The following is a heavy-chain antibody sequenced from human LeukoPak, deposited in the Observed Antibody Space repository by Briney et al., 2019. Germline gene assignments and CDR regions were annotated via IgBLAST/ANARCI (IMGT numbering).Heavy chain of an antibody. D-gene: IGHD5-24*01. CDR2: ISSNGGST. Sequence: GGSLRLSCSASGFTFSSYAMHWVRQAPGKGLEYVSAISSNGGSTYYADSVKGRFTISRDNSKNTLYLQMSSLRAEDTAVYYCARDWARNIEMAQDLDYWGQGTLVTVSS. CDR3: ARDWARNIEMAQDLDY. V-gene: IGHV3-64D*06. J-gene: IGHJ4*02. CDR1: GFTFSSYA.